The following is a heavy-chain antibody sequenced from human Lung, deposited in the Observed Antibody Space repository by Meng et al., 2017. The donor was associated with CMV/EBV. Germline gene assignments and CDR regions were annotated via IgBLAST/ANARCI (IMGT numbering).Heavy chain of an antibody. Sequence: GEXXKISCAASGFTFSSYGMHWVRQATGKGREWVAVIWYDGSNKYYADSAEGRFTLSRDNSKNTLYPQMNSLRAEDTAVYYCAKTGESSGGGPDYWGQGTLVTVSS. V-gene: IGHV3-33*06. J-gene: IGHJ4*02. D-gene: IGHD3-22*01. CDR2: IWYDGSNK. CDR3: AKTGESSGGGPDY. CDR1: GFTFSSYG.